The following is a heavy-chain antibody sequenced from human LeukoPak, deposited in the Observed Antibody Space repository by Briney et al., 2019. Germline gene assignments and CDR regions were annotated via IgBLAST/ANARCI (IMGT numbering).Heavy chain of an antibody. J-gene: IGHJ4*02. D-gene: IGHD6-19*01. Sequence: ASVKVSCKASGYTFTSYDINWVRQATGQGLEWMGWMNPNSGNTGYAQKFQGRVTMTRNTSISTAYMELSSLRSEDTAVYYCARDFWERRVQEKIFSASIAVAHDDYWGQGTLVTVSS. CDR2: MNPNSGNT. V-gene: IGHV1-8*01. CDR3: ARDFWERRVQEKIFSASIAVAHDDY. CDR1: GYTFTSYD.